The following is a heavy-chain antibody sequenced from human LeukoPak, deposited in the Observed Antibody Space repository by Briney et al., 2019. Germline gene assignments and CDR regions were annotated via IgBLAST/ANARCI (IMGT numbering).Heavy chain of an antibody. CDR2: IIPNSGDA. V-gene: IGHV1-2*02. Sequence: APVKVSCKASGYTFTIHHIHWVRQAPGQGLEWLGRIIPNSGDALYAPKFQGRVTLTRDTSITTAYMLLTSLTSADTAVYYCVREDWKYDAWGQGTLVTVSS. J-gene: IGHJ5*02. CDR3: VREDWKYDA. D-gene: IGHD1-1*01. CDR1: GYTFTIHH.